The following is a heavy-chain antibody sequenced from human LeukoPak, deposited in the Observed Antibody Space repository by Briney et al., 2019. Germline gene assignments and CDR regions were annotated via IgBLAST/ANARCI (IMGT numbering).Heavy chain of an antibody. CDR3: AREMNYGGQGSPVGFDI. J-gene: IGHJ3*02. CDR1: GFTFSSYA. V-gene: IGHV3-30*04. D-gene: IGHD4-23*01. Sequence: GGSLRLSCAASGFTFSSYAMHWVRQAPGKGLEWVAVMSYDGSNKHYADSVKGRLTISRDNSKNTLYLEMNSLRAEDTALYYCAREMNYGGQGSPVGFDIWGQGTMVTVS. CDR2: MSYDGSNK.